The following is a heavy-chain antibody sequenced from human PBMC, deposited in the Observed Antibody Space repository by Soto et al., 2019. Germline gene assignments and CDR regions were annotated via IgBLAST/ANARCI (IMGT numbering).Heavy chain of an antibody. V-gene: IGHV4-4*02. CDR1: SGSISSSNW. CDR3: ARGPSFGFMVRGVIPAYYFDY. CDR2: ICHSGST. D-gene: IGHD3-10*01. Sequence: QVQLQESGPGLVKPSGTLSLTCAVSSGSISSSNWWSWVRQPPGKGLEWIGEICHSGSTNYNPSLKSRVTISVDKSKNQFSLKLSSVTAADTAVYYCARGPSFGFMVRGVIPAYYFDYWGQGTLVTVSS. J-gene: IGHJ4*02.